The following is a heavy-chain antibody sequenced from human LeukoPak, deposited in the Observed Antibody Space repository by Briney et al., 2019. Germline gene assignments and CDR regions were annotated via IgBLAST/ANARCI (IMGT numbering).Heavy chain of an antibody. J-gene: IGHJ3*02. Sequence: PSETLSLTCTVSGGSISSYYWSWIRQPAGKGLEWIGRIYTSGSTNYNPSLKSRVNISVDTSKNQFSLKLSSVTAADTAVYYCARGRCSSTSCYTSAFDIWGQGTMVTVSS. CDR3: ARGRCSSTSCYTSAFDI. D-gene: IGHD2-2*02. CDR2: IYTSGST. V-gene: IGHV4-4*07. CDR1: GGSISSYY.